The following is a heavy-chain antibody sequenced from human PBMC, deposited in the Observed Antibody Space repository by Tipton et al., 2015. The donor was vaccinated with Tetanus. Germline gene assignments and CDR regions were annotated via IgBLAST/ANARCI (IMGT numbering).Heavy chain of an antibody. Sequence: LRLSCVVSGGPIRGYYWSWIRQPPGKQLEWIGWIYYSGSTKYNPSLKSRVTMSVDTSKNQFSLKLRSVTAADTAVYYCAGVTAQRTELSFEHWGQGTQVTVSS. CDR2: IYYSGST. CDR1: GGPIRGYY. V-gene: IGHV4-59*03. CDR3: AGVTAQRTELSFEH. D-gene: IGHD1-26*01. J-gene: IGHJ1*01.